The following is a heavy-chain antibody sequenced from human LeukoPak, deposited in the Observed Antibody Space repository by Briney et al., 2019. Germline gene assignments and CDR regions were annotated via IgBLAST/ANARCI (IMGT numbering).Heavy chain of an antibody. D-gene: IGHD3-10*01. V-gene: IGHV1-24*01. CDR1: GYTLIELS. J-gene: IGHJ3*02. Sequence: ASVKVTCKLSGYTLIELSVHGVRQAPGKGLEWMGGFDPEDGETIYAQKFQSRVTMTEDTSTDTAYMELSSLRSEDTAVYYCARVRGPRHDAFDIWGQGTMVTVSS. CDR3: ARVRGPRHDAFDI. CDR2: FDPEDGET.